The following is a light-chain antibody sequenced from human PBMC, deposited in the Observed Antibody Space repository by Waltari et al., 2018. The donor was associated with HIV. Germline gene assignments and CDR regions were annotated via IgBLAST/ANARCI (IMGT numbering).Light chain of an antibody. CDR3: QQSFSSPYT. Sequence: DIKMTQSPSSRSASVGDRVTITCRSSQSISTYLNWYQQKPGKAPKLLIYAASSLQSGVPSRFSGSGSGTDFALAISSLQPEYFATYYCQQSFSSPYTFGQGTKLEIK. CDR2: AAS. J-gene: IGKJ2*01. CDR1: QSISTY. V-gene: IGKV1-39*01.